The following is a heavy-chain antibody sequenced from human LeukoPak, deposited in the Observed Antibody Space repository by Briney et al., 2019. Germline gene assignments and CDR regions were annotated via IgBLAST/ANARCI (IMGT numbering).Heavy chain of an antibody. CDR1: GFTFNSYS. CDR2: ISRTSESI. CDR3: ARAVRGYYFDY. J-gene: IGHJ4*02. Sequence: GGSLRLSCAASGFTFNSYSMSWVRQAPGKGLEWVSIISRTSESIFYADSVKGRFTISRDNAKNSLYLQMNGLRAEDTAVYFCARAVRGYYFDYWGQGTLVTVSS. D-gene: IGHD3-22*01. V-gene: IGHV3-21*04.